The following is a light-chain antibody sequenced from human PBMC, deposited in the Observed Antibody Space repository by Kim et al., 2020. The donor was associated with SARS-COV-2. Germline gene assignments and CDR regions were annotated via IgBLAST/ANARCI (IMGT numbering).Light chain of an antibody. CDR1: SSNIGNNY. Sequence: GQGVTISCSGSSSNIGNNYVSWYQQLPGTAPKRLIYDNNKRPSGIPDRFSGSKSGTSATLAITGLQTGDEADYNCGTWDTNLTAGVFGGGTQLTVL. V-gene: IGLV1-51*01. CDR3: GTWDTNLTAGV. CDR2: DNN. J-gene: IGLJ3*02.